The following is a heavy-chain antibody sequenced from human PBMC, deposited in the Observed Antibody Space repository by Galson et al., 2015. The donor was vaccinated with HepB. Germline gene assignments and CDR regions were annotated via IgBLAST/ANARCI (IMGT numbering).Heavy chain of an antibody. Sequence: SLRLSCAASGFTFSSYSMNWVRQAPGKGLEWVSYISHNSRTIYNTDSVKGRFTISRDNAKKSLFLQMNSLRAEDTAVYYCARAQYYYDSSVYSLDYWGQGILVTVSS. CDR3: ARAQYYYDSSVYSLDY. CDR2: ISHNSRTI. D-gene: IGHD3-22*01. J-gene: IGHJ4*02. CDR1: GFTFSSYS. V-gene: IGHV3-48*04.